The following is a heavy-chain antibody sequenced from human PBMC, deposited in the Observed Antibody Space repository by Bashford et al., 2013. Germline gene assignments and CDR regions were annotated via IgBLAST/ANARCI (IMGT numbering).Heavy chain of an antibody. V-gene: IGHV3-48*03. CDR2: ISSSGSTI. D-gene: IGHD3-10*01. J-gene: IGHJ4*02. CDR3: ARDPSQGFPVGY. CDR1: GFTFSSYE. Sequence: SGGSLRLSCAASGFTFSSYEMNWVRQAPGKGLEWVSYISSSGSTIYYADSVKGRFTISRDNAKNSLYLQMNSLRAEDTAVYYCARDPSQGFPVGYWGQGTLVTVSS.